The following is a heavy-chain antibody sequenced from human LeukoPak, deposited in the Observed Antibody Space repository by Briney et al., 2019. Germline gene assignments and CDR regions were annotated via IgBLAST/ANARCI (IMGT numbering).Heavy chain of an antibody. Sequence: PGGSLRLSSAASGFTFDDYAMHWVRQAPGKGLEWVSGISWNSGSIGYADSVKGRFTISRDNAKNSLYLQMNSLRAEDTALYYCAKGPHYYDSSGSPELWGQGTLVTVSS. CDR3: AKGPHYYDSSGSPEL. D-gene: IGHD3-22*01. J-gene: IGHJ4*02. CDR1: GFTFDDYA. CDR2: ISWNSGSI. V-gene: IGHV3-9*01.